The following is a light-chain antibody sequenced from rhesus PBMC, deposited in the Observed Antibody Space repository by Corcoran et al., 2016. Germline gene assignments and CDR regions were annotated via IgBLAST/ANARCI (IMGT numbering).Light chain of an antibody. J-gene: IGKJ1*01. CDR1: QSISSW. Sequence: DIQMTQSPSSLSAYVGDTVTITCRASQSISSWLDWYQQKPGKAPKLLIYTATSLQRGVPSRFSGSGSWTDFTLTISSLQPEDFATYYCLQYCSSPWTCGQGTKVEIK. CDR3: LQYCSSPWT. V-gene: IGKV1-22*01. CDR2: TAT.